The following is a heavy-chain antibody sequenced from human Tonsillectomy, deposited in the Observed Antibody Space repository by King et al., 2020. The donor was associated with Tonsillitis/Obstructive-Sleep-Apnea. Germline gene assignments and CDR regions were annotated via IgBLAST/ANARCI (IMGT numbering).Heavy chain of an antibody. CDR1: GYTFTSYG. V-gene: IGHV1-18*01. J-gene: IGHJ5*02. D-gene: IGHD3-3*01. CDR3: ARNSIYTAPLLEWLLYLSGPPNWFDP. Sequence: VQLVESGAEVKKPGASVKVSCKASGYTFTSYGISWVRQAPGQGLEWMGWISAYNGNTNYAQKLQGRVTMTTDTSTSTAYMELRSLRSDDTAVYYCARNSIYTAPLLEWLLYLSGPPNWFDPWGQGTLVTVSS. CDR2: ISAYNGNT.